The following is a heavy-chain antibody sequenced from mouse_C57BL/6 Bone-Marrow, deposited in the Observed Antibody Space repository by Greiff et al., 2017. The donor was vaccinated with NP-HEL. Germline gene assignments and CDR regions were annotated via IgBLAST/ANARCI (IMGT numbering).Heavy chain of an antibody. J-gene: IGHJ2*01. CDR3: ARSRYYYGSREVYFDY. Sequence: VKLQESDAELVKPGASVKISCKVSGYTFTDHTIHWMKQRPEQGLEWIGYIYPRDGSTKYNEKFKGKATLTADKSSSTAYMQLNSLTSEDSAVYFCARSRYYYGSREVYFDYWGQGTTLTVSS. CDR1: GYTFTDHT. V-gene: IGHV1-78*01. D-gene: IGHD1-1*01. CDR2: IYPRDGST.